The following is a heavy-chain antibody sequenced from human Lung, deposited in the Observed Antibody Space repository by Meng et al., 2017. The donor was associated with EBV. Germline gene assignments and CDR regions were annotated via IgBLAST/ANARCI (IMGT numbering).Heavy chain of an antibody. V-gene: IGHV4-30-2*01. Sequence: QQLQESGSGLAKPSQTLALTRAVSGGSISSGGYSWSWIRQPPGKGLEWMGYIYHSGSTYYNPSLKSRVTISVDRSKNQFSLKLSSVTAADTAVYYCARERDTRWFDPWGRGTLVTVSS. CDR1: GGSISSGGYS. CDR3: ARERDTRWFDP. J-gene: IGHJ5*02. D-gene: IGHD5-18*01. CDR2: IYHSGST.